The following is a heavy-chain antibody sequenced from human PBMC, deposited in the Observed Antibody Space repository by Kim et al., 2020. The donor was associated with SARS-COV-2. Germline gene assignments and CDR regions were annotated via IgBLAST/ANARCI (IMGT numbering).Heavy chain of an antibody. CDR2: TYYRSKWYF. Sequence: SQTLSLTCAVSGDSVSSNSAAWDWIRQSPSRGLEWLGRTYYRSKWYFEYAVSVKSRITINPDTSRNQFSLQLNSVTPEDTAVYYCARGPTLIEAAGLDYWGQGILVTVSS. J-gene: IGHJ4*02. CDR3: ARGPTLIEAAGLDY. V-gene: IGHV6-1*01. CDR1: GDSVSSNSAA. D-gene: IGHD6-13*01.